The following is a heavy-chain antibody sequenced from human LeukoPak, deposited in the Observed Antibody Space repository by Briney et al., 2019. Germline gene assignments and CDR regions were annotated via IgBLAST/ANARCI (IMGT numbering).Heavy chain of an antibody. CDR3: ARVRDWNLIFDY. J-gene: IGHJ4*02. Sequence: SETLSLTCTVSGGSISSYYWSWIRQPPGKGLEWIGYIYYSGSTNYNPSLKSRVTISVDTSKNQFSLKLSSVTAADTAVYYCARVRDWNLIFDYWGRGTLVTVSS. V-gene: IGHV4-59*01. CDR2: IYYSGST. CDR1: GGSISSYY. D-gene: IGHD1-7*01.